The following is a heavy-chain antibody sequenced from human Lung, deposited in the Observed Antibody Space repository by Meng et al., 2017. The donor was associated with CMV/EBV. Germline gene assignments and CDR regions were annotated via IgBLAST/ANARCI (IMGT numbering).Heavy chain of an antibody. V-gene: IGHV3-33*06. CDR1: GLTFSSYG. D-gene: IGHD4-17*01. J-gene: IGHJ4*02. CDR3: AKDHDYGDYVRSYCDY. Sequence: GGPLRLXFAPPGLTFSSYGMHWVPQAPGKGLEWVAVIWYDVSNKYYADSVKGRFTISRDNSKNTLYLQMNSLRAEDTAVYYCAKDHDYGDYVRSYCDYWGQGNXVNGAS. CDR2: IWYDVSNK.